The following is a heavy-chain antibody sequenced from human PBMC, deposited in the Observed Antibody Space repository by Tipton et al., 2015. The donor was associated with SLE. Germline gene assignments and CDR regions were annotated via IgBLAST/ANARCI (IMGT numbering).Heavy chain of an antibody. CDR3: ARLPRRFYYDSSGYYPNAFDM. J-gene: IGHJ3*02. CDR2: IYYSGST. Sequence: TLSLTCAVYGGSFTGNYWGWIRQPPGKGLAWIGSIYYSGSTYYNPSLKSRVTISVETSKNQFSLKLSSVTAADTAVYYCARLPRRFYYDSSGYYPNAFDMWGQGTMVTVSS. D-gene: IGHD3-22*01. V-gene: IGHV4-39*01. CDR1: GGSFTGNY.